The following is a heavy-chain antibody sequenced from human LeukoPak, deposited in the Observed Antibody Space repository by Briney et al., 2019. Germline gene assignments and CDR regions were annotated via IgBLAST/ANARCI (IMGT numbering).Heavy chain of an antibody. J-gene: IGHJ4*02. CDR1: GGSISSGSYY. Sequence: SETLSLTCTVSGGSISSGSYYWSWIRQPPGKGLEWIGYIYYSGSTNYNPSLKSRVTISVDTSKNQFSLKLSSVTAADTAVYYCARGVRVAGTVFDYWGQGTLVTVSS. CDR2: IYYSGST. V-gene: IGHV4-61*01. D-gene: IGHD6-19*01. CDR3: ARGVRVAGTVFDY.